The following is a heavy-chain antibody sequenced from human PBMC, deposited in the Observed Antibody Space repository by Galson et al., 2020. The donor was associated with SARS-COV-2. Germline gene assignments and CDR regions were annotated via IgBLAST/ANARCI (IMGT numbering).Heavy chain of an antibody. J-gene: IGHJ4*02. CDR3: ARDQVTNYYDSSGYLDY. CDR1: GGTFSSYA. CDR2: IIPIFGTA. D-gene: IGHD3-22*01. Sequence: SVKVSCKASGGTFSSYAISWVRQAPGQGLEWMGGIIPIFGTANYAQKFQGRVTITADESTSTAYMELSSLRSEDTAVYYCARDQVTNYYDSSGYLDYWGQGTLVTVSS. V-gene: IGHV1-69*13.